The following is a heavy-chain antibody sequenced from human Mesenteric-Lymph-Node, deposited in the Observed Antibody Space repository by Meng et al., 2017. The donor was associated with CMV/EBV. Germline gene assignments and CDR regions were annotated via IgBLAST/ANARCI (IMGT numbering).Heavy chain of an antibody. CDR3: ARGGAKDIVVVPAAIRGSYYYYGMDV. CDR2: ISGYSGNT. Sequence: ASVKVSCKASGYTFTTYGITGVRQAPGQGLEWMGWISGYSGNTNYAQNFQGRVTMTTDTSTSTAYMELRSLRSDDTAVYYCARGGAKDIVVVPAAIRGSYYYYGMDVWGQGTTVTVSS. J-gene: IGHJ6*02. V-gene: IGHV1-18*01. CDR1: GYTFTTYG. D-gene: IGHD2-2*02.